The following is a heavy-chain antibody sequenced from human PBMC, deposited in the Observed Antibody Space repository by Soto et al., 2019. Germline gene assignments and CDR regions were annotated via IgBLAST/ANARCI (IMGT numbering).Heavy chain of an antibody. J-gene: IGHJ4*02. Sequence: ASVKVSCKASGYTFTSYDINWVRQATGQGLEWMGWMNPNSGNTGYAQKFQGRVTMTRNTSISTAYMELSSLRSEDTAVYYCARAQTYYYGSAHLNRGQRTPVTVSS. V-gene: IGHV1-8*01. CDR1: GYTFTSYD. D-gene: IGHD3-10*01. CDR2: MNPNSGNT. CDR3: ARAQTYYYGSAHLN.